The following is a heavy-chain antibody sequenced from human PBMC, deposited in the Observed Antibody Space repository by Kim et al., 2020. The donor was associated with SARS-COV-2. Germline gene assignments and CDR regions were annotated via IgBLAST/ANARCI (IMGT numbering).Heavy chain of an antibody. CDR1: GFTFTNYA. CDR3: AAGAAGGYNYFHLGV. D-gene: IGHD6-13*01. CDR2: IVFGSERT. V-gene: IGHV1-58*01. J-gene: IGHJ6*02. Sequence: SVKVSCKASGFTFTNYALQWVRQARGQRPEWVGRIVFGSERTQYAQKFQERLTITWDMSTSTAYMELSSLRADDKAVYYCAAGAAGGYNYFHLGVWGQGATFTVSS.